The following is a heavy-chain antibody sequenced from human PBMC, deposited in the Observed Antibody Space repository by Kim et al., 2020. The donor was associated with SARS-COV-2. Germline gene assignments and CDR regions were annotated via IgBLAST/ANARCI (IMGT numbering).Heavy chain of an antibody. V-gene: IGHV1-58*01. CDR2: NVVGSGNT. CDR3: AADPVIYYDILTGYSGGMDD. J-gene: IGHJ6*02. Sequence: SVKVSCKASGFTFTRSTVQWVRQARGQRLEWIGWNVVGSGNTNYAQKCQERVTITRDMSTSTAYMELSRLRSEDTAVYYCAADPVIYYDILTGYSGGMDDWGQGSTVTVS. D-gene: IGHD3-9*01. CDR1: GFTFTRST.